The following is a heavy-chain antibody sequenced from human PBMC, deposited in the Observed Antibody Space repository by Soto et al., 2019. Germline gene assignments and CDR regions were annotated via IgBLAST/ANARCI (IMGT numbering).Heavy chain of an antibody. Sequence: GGSLRLSCAASGFTFSSYDMHWVRQATGKGLEWVSAIGTAGDTYYPGSVKGRFTISRENAKNSLYLQMNSLRAGDTAVYYCARGGPSSSSQAVIYMDVWGKGTTVTVSS. CDR1: GFTFSSYD. CDR3: ARGGPSSSSQAVIYMDV. V-gene: IGHV3-13*01. J-gene: IGHJ6*03. D-gene: IGHD6-6*01. CDR2: IGTAGDT.